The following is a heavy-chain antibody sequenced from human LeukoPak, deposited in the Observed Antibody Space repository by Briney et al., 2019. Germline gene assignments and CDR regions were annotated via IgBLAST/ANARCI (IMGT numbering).Heavy chain of an antibody. D-gene: IGHD2-2*01. CDR1: GGSFSGYY. CDR2: INHSGST. V-gene: IGHV4-34*01. J-gene: IGHJ5*02. Sequence: KPSETLSLTCAVYGGSFSGYYWSWVRQPPGKGLEWIGEINHSGSTNYNPSLKSRVTISVDTSKNQFSLKLSSVTAADTAVYYCARGKRTWPIVEVPAKGHWFDPWGQGTLVNVSS. CDR3: ARGKRTWPIVEVPAKGHWFDP.